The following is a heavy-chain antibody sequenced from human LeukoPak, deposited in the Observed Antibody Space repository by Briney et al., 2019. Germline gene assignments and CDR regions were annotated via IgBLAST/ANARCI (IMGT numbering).Heavy chain of an antibody. V-gene: IGHV3-9*01. CDR3: AKDMAPRNPYDAFDI. D-gene: IGHD1-14*01. CDR1: GFTFDDYA. Sequence: PGGSLRLSCAASGFTFDDYAMHWVRQAPGKGLEWVSGISWNSGSIGYADSVKGRFTISRDNAKNSLYLQMNSLRAEDTALYYCAKDMAPRNPYDAFDIWGQGTMVTVSS. J-gene: IGHJ3*02. CDR2: ISWNSGSI.